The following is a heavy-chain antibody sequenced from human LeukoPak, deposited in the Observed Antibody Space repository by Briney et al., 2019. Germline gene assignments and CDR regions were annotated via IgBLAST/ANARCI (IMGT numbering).Heavy chain of an antibody. CDR2: IHTSGSP. CDR1: GASISGHY. V-gene: IGHV4-4*07. J-gene: IGHJ4*02. D-gene: IGHD2-21*01. Sequence: SETLSLTCNVSGASISGHYWSWIRHPAGGSLEWIGRIHTSGSPIYNPSLSSRVTISVDPSKGQFSLTMNSLTAADTAIYYCARQRLDGDILGFDWWGQGTLVTVSS. CDR3: ARQRLDGDILGFDW.